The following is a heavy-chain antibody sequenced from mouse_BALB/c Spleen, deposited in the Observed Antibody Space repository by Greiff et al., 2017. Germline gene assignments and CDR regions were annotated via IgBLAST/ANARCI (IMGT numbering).Heavy chain of an antibody. J-gene: IGHJ2*01. CDR1: GFAFSSYD. Sequence: EVHLVESGGGLVKPGGSLKLSCAASGFAFSSYDMSWVRQTPEKRLEWVAYISSGGGSTYYPDTVKGRFTISRDNAKNTLYLQMSSLKSEDTAMYYCARQESFDYWGQGTTLTVSS. CDR2: ISSGGGST. CDR3: ARQESFDY. V-gene: IGHV5-12-1*01.